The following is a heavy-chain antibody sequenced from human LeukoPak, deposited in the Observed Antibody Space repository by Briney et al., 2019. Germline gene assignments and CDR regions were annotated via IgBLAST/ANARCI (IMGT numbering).Heavy chain of an antibody. D-gene: IGHD4-17*01. CDR2: ISGSGGTT. CDR3: ARANGDYDSELDY. V-gene: IGHV3-23*01. Sequence: PGGSLRLSCAASGFTFTSYAMSWVRQAPGKGLEWVSAISGSGGTTYYADSVKGRFTISRDNSKNILYLQMNSLRAEDTAVYYCARANGDYDSELDYWGQGTLVTVSS. CDR1: GFTFTSYA. J-gene: IGHJ4*02.